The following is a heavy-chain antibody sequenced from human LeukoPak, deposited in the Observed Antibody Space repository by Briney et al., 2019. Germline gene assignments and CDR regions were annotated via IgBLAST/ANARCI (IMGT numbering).Heavy chain of an antibody. V-gene: IGHV3-30*02. J-gene: IGHJ6*03. CDR1: GFTFSSCG. CDR3: AKIPYGDYVLDYYYYMDV. Sequence: GGSLRLSCAASGFTFSSCGMHWVRQAPGKGLEWVAFIRYDGSKKFYADSVKGRFTISRDNSKNTLYLQMYSLRAEDTAVYYCAKIPYGDYVLDYYYYMDVWGKGTTVTISS. CDR2: IRYDGSKK. D-gene: IGHD4-17*01.